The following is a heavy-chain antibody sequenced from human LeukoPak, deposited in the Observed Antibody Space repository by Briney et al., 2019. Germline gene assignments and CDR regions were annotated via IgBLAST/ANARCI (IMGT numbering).Heavy chain of an antibody. J-gene: IGHJ6*02. V-gene: IGHV4-4*02. CDR2: IYHNGTP. D-gene: IGHD2-2*02. Sequence: PSETLSLTCAVSVGSISSGNLWSWVRQSPGKGLEWIGEIYHNGTPNYNPSLKSRVTISADTFKNHFSLKLTSVTAADTAVYYCATAPILRGEGGEHYKYGMDVWGQGTTVIVSS. CDR1: VGSISSGNL. CDR3: ATAPILRGEGGEHYKYGMDV.